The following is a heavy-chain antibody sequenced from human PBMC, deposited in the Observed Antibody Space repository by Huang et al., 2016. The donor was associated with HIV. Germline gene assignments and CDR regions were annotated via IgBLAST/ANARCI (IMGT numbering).Heavy chain of an antibody. J-gene: IGHJ4*02. D-gene: IGHD3-9*01. CDR1: EYTLTDLS. V-gene: IGHV1-24*01. CDR3: ATGFDVFFDF. CDR2: CDPESGET. Sequence: QVQLVQSRAEVKKPGASVKVSCKVSEYTLTDLSIHWVRQPPGKGLEWMGGCDPESGETIYAQKFQGRVTMTEDTSTETAFMELSGLRPEDTAVYYCATGFDVFFDFWGQGTLVTVSS.